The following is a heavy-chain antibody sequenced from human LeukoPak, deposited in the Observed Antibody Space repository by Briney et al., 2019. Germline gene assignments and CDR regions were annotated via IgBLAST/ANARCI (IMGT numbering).Heavy chain of an antibody. J-gene: IGHJ3*02. CDR1: GFTFSSYA. Sequence: GGSLRLSCAASGFTFSSYAMSWVRQAPGKGLEWVSAISGSGGSTYYADSVKGRFTISRDNSKNTLYLQMNSLRAEDTAVYYCFIAAAGFDAFDIWGQGTMVTVSS. V-gene: IGHV3-23*01. CDR3: FIAAAGFDAFDI. CDR2: ISGSGGST. D-gene: IGHD6-13*01.